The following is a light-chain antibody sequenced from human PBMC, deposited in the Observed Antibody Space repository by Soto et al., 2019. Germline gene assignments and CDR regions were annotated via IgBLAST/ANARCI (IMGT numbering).Light chain of an antibody. CDR1: QSVSTN. J-gene: IGKJ1*01. Sequence: EIVMTQSPATLSVSPGERATLSCRASQSVSTNLAWYQQKPGQAPRLLIYVASTRATGIPARFSGSGSGTEFTLTITSLQSEDIALYCCHFYSNWPWTFGQGTKVEIK. CDR3: HFYSNWPWT. CDR2: VAS. V-gene: IGKV3-15*01.